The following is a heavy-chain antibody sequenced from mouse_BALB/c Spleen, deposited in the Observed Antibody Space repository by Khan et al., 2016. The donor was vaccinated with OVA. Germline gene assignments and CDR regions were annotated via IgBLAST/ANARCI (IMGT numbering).Heavy chain of an antibody. Sequence: QVQLKESGAELVRPGTSVRLSCKTSGYIFTSYWIHWVKQRSGQGLEWIARIYPGTDNTYYNEKFKDKATLTADKSSSTAYLQLSSLKAEDSAVFFGAREEALYYFDYWGQGTTLTVSS. CDR1: GYIFTSYW. J-gene: IGHJ2*01. CDR2: IYPGTDNT. D-gene: IGHD3-2*02. V-gene: IGHV1-76*01. CDR3: AREEALYYFDY.